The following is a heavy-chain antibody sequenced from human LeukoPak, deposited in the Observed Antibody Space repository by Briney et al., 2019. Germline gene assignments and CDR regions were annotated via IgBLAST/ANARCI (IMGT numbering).Heavy chain of an antibody. J-gene: IGHJ4*02. CDR3: ASQDPYDILTGYYFGC. V-gene: IGHV1-2*02. CDR2: INPNSGGT. CDR1: GYTFTGYY. Sequence: ASVKVSCKASGYTFTGYYIHWVRQAPGQGLERMGWINPNSGGTNYAQKFQGRVTMTRDTSISTAYMELSRLRSDDTAVYYCASQDPYDILTGYYFGCWGQGTLVTVSS. D-gene: IGHD3-9*01.